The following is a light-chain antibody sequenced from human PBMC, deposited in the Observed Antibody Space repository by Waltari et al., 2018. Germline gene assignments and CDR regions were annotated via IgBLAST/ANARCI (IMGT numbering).Light chain of an antibody. Sequence: SSELTQDPTVSVALGQTVTITCQGDGPRVSYASWFQQRPGQAPTLVIYGKDNRPPGIPDRFSGSSSGNTASLTITGAQAEDEAYYYCSSRDSSGNQPVIFGGGTKLAVL. CDR3: SSRDSSGNQPVI. V-gene: IGLV3-19*01. CDR1: GPRVSY. J-gene: IGLJ2*01. CDR2: GKD.